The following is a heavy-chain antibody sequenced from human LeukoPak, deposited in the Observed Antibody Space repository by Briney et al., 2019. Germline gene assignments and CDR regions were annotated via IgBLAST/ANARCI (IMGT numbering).Heavy chain of an antibody. Sequence: GGSLRLSCAAPGFTPSNYTMNWVRQAPGEGLGRVSAISGSGGSTYYANTVKGRFSISRDNSKNTLYLQMNSLRAEDTAVYSCAKESFAAGYYFDYWGQGTLVTVSS. CDR1: GFTPSNYT. CDR2: ISGSGGST. J-gene: IGHJ4*02. CDR3: AKESFAAGYYFDY. V-gene: IGHV3-23*01.